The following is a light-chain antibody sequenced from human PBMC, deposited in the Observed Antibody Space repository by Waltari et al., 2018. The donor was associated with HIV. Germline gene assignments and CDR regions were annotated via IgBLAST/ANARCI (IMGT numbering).Light chain of an antibody. J-gene: IGLJ2*01. CDR1: SSDIGGYDY. CDR2: GVS. Sequence: QSALTQPASVSGSPGQSITISCTGTSSDIGGYDYVSWYQQHPGKAPKLLIYGVSSRPSWGSKRLSGSRSGNTADLTISGLQADDEAHYYCSAYTTYSPLAVFGGGTKLTVL. V-gene: IGLV2-14*01. CDR3: SAYTTYSPLAV.